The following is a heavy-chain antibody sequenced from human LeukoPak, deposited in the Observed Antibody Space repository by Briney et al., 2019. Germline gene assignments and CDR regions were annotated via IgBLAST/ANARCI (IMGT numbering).Heavy chain of an antibody. Sequence: PSETLSLTCTVSGGSISSGDYYWSWIRQPPGKGLEWIGYIYYSGSTYYNPSLKSRVTISVDTSKNQFSLKLSSVTAADTAVYYCARGRYDFWSGYYSNWFDPWGQGTLVTVSS. V-gene: IGHV4-30-4*01. CDR3: ARGRYDFWSGYYSNWFDP. D-gene: IGHD3-3*01. J-gene: IGHJ5*02. CDR1: GGSISSGDYY. CDR2: IYYSGST.